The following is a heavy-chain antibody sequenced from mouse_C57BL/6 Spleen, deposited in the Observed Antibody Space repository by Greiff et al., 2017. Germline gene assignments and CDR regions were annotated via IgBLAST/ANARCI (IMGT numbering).Heavy chain of an antibody. CDR2: ISNGGGST. Sequence: EVKLVESGGGLVQPGGSLKLSCAASGFTFSDYYMYWVRQTPEKRLEWVAYISNGGGSTNYPDTVKGRFTISRDNAKNTLYLQMSRLKSEDTAMYYCARRGSSLYFDYWGQGTTLTVSS. CDR1: GFTFSDYY. D-gene: IGHD1-1*01. CDR3: ARRGSSLYFDY. J-gene: IGHJ2*01. V-gene: IGHV5-12*01.